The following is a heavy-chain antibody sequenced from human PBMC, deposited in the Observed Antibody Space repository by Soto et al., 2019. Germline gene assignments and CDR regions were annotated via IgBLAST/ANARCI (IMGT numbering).Heavy chain of an antibody. J-gene: IGHJ3*02. CDR1: GGTFSSYA. Sequence: GASVKVSCKASGGTFSSYAISWVRQAPGQGLELMGGIIPIFGTANYAQKFQGRVTIAADKSTSTAYMELSSLRSEDTAVYYCARDGRGATVDAFDIWGQGTMVTV. V-gene: IGHV1-69*06. D-gene: IGHD1-26*01. CDR3: ARDGRGATVDAFDI. CDR2: IIPIFGTA.